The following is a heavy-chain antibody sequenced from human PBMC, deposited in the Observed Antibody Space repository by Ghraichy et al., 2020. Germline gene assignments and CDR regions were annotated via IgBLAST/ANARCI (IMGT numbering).Heavy chain of an antibody. Sequence: SQTLSLTCTVSGGSISSYYWSWIRQPPGKGLEWIGYIYYSGSTNYNPSLKSRVTISVDTSKNQFSLKLSSVTAADTAVYYCASCFIAAAGTGYFDYWCQGTLVTVSS. J-gene: IGHJ4*02. CDR1: GGSISSYY. CDR3: ASCFIAAAGTGYFDY. V-gene: IGHV4-59*01. D-gene: IGHD6-13*01. CDR2: IYYSGST.